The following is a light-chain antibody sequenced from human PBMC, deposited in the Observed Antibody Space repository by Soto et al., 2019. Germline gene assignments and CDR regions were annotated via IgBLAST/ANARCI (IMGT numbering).Light chain of an antibody. CDR3: SSYTSSSTLG. CDR1: SSDVGGYNY. CDR2: DVS. V-gene: IGLV2-14*01. J-gene: IGLJ2*01. Sequence: QSVLTQPASVSGSPGQSITISCTGTSSDVGGYNYVSWYQQHQGKAPKLMIYDVSNRPSGVSNRFSGSKSANTASLTISGLQAEDEADYYCSSYTSSSTLGFGGGTKVTVL.